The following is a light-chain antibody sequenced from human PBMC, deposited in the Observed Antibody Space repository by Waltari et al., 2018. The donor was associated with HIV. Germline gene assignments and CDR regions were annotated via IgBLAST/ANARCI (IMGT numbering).Light chain of an antibody. CDR1: SSDVGSYNL. Sequence: QSALTQPASVSGSPGQSITISCTGTSSDVGSYNLVSWYQQHPGKAPKLMIYEVSKRPSGVSNRFSGSKSGNTASRTISGLQAEDEADYYCCSYAGSSTLVFGGGTKLTIL. CDR3: CSYAGSSTLV. V-gene: IGLV2-23*02. CDR2: EVS. J-gene: IGLJ2*01.